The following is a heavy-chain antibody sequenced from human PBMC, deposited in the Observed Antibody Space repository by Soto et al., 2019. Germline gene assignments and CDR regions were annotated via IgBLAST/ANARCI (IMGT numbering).Heavy chain of an antibody. CDR3: AHALYYYGSGSYSWFDP. D-gene: IGHD3-10*01. J-gene: IGHJ5*02. V-gene: IGHV2-5*02. Sequence: SGPTLVNPTQTLTLTCTFSGFSLSTSGVGVGWIRQPPGKALEWLALIYWDDDKRYSPSLKSRLTITKDTSKNQVVLTMTKMDPVDTATYYCAHALYYYGSGSYSWFDPWGQGTLVTVSS. CDR1: GFSLSTSGVG. CDR2: IYWDDDK.